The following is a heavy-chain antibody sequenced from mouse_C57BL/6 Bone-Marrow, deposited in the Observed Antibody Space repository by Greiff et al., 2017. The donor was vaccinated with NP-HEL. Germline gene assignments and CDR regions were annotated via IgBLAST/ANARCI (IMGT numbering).Heavy chain of an antibody. J-gene: IGHJ3*01. CDR2: IDPEDGDT. CDR1: GFNIKDYY. V-gene: IGHV14-1*01. D-gene: IGHD1-1*01. Sequence: VQLQQSGAELVRPGASVKLSCTASGFNIKDYYMHWVKQRPEQGLEWIGRIDPEDGDTEYDPKFQGKATMTADTSSNTAYLQLSSLTSEDTAVYYCTTSYYYGSSPFAYWGQGTLVTVSA. CDR3: TTSYYYGSSPFAY.